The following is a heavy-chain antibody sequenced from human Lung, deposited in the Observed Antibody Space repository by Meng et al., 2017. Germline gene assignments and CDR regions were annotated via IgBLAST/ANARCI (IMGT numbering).Heavy chain of an antibody. CDR1: GGSISSSNYY. CDR2: IYNSGST. Sequence: VQRQDPGPGMVNPTQPLSLTLTVSGGSISSSNYYWSWIRQPPGKGLEWSGHIYNSGSTYYNPSLKSRITISVDTSKNQFSLKLSSVTAADTAVYYCARGQKGYFDLWGRGTLVTVSS. CDR3: ARGQKGYFDL. J-gene: IGHJ2*01. V-gene: IGHV4-30-4*01.